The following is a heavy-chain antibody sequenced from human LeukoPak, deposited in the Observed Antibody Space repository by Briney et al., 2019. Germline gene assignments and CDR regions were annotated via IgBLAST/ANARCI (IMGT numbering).Heavy chain of an antibody. CDR3: ARGYGTFFDN. CDR2: IYSGGST. D-gene: IGHD3-10*01. CDR1: GFTVSSNY. Sequence: PGGSLRLSCAASGFTVSSNYMSWVRQAPGKGLEWVSVIYSGGSTYYADSVKGRFTISRHNSKNTLYLQMNDLRPEDTAVYYCARGYGTFFDNWGQGTLVTVSS. V-gene: IGHV3-53*04. J-gene: IGHJ4*02.